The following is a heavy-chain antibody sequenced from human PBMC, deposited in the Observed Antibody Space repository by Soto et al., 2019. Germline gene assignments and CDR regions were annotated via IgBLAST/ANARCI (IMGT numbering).Heavy chain of an antibody. CDR3: ARDGAYDRGSMDV. CDR1: GYTFTGNY. V-gene: IGHV1-2*02. D-gene: IGHD3-10*01. CDR2: INPNSGGT. J-gene: IGHJ6*02. Sequence: QVQLVQSGAEVKRPGASVKVSCKASGYTFTGNYIHWVRQVPGQGLEWMGWINPNSGGTNYAQKFQGRVTMTRDTSMNTAYMELSRLTSDDTDVYYCARDGAYDRGSMDVWGQGTTVTVSS.